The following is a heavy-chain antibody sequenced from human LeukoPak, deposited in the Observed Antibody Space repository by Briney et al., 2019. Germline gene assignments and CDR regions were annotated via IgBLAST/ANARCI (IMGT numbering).Heavy chain of an antibody. CDR2: ISYEGGTQ. Sequence: GGSLRLSCAASGVTLSPYGMHWVRQARGKGLEWVAVISYEGGTQHYADSVKGRFIITRDNPRNTLYLQMNILRTEHTAVYYCAKEGTPQVSTWYDLWGQGTQVIVSS. V-gene: IGHV3-30*18. J-gene: IGHJ5*02. CDR1: GVTLSPYG. D-gene: IGHD3-10*01. CDR3: AKEGTPQVSTWYDL.